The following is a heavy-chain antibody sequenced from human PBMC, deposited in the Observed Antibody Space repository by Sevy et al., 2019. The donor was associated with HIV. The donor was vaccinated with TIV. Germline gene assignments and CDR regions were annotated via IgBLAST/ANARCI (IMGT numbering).Heavy chain of an antibody. Sequence: SETLSLTCAVYGGSFSGYYWSWIRQPPGKGLEWIGEINHSGSTNYSPSLKSRVTISVDTSKNQFSLKLSSVTAADTAVYYCARGTADIVVVPAAMGVWFDPWGQGTLVTVSS. CDR3: ARGTADIVVVPAAMGVWFDP. CDR2: INHSGST. J-gene: IGHJ5*02. CDR1: GGSFSGYY. V-gene: IGHV4-34*01. D-gene: IGHD2-2*01.